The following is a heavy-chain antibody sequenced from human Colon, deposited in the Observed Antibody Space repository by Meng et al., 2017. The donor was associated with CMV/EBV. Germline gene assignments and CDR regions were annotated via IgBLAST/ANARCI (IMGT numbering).Heavy chain of an antibody. Sequence: AASGFTFRRYWMHWVRQAPGKGLVWVSRINTDGSSTDYADSVKGRFTISRDNAKNTLYLQMTSLRAEDTAVYYCARICSGATCAVGTWGQGTLVTVSS. D-gene: IGHD2-15*01. V-gene: IGHV3-74*01. J-gene: IGHJ5*02. CDR3: ARICSGATCAVGT. CDR2: INTDGSST. CDR1: GFTFRRYW.